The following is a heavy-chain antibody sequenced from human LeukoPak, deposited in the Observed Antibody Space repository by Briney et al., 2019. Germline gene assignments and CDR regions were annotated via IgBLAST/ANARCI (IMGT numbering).Heavy chain of an antibody. D-gene: IGHD3-3*01. CDR1: GGSINSGGYY. V-gene: IGHV4-30-2*01. Sequence: SETLSLTCTVSGGSINSGGYYWSWIRQPPGKGLEWIGYIYHSGSTYYNPSLKSRVTISVDRSKNQFSLKLSSVTAADTAVYYCARGDKGVFFGVVINAFDIWGQGTMVTVSS. J-gene: IGHJ3*02. CDR3: ARGDKGVFFGVVINAFDI. CDR2: IYHSGST.